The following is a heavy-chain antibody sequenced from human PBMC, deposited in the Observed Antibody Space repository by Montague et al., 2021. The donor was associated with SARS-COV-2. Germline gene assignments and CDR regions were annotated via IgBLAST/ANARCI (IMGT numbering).Heavy chain of an antibody. V-gene: IGHV4-39*01. Sequence: SETRSLTCTVSGGSISSSNYYWGWVRQPPGKGLEWIGSISYRGDPYYNPSLKSRLTISVDTSQNQFSLKLSSVTAADTAVYYCAEPLATGNYYYWGQGTLVTVSS. CDR1: GGSISSSNYY. J-gene: IGHJ4*02. CDR2: ISYRGDP. D-gene: IGHD1-26*01. CDR3: AEPLATGNYYY.